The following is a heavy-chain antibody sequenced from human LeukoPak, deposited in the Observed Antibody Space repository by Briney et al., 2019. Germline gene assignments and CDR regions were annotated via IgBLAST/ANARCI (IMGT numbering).Heavy chain of an antibody. D-gene: IGHD3-22*01. V-gene: IGHV3-74*01. Sequence: GGSLRLSCAASGFTFSSYWMHWVRQAPGKGLVWVSRIKYDGSSTNYADSVKGRFTISRDNAKNSLYLQMNSLRAEDTAVYYCAKLAHNYDTKVDYWGQGTLVTVSS. CDR2: IKYDGSST. CDR1: GFTFSSYW. CDR3: AKLAHNYDTKVDY. J-gene: IGHJ4*02.